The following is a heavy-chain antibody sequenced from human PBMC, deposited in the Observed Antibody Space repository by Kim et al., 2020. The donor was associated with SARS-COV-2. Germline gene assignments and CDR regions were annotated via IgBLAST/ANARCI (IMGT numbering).Heavy chain of an antibody. D-gene: IGHD6-19*01. V-gene: IGHV4-34*01. CDR3: ARLKYSSGWYLFDY. J-gene: IGHJ4*02. Sequence: NPSLKSRVTISVDTSKNQFSLKLSSVTAADTAVYYCARLKYSSGWYLFDYWGQGTLVTVSS.